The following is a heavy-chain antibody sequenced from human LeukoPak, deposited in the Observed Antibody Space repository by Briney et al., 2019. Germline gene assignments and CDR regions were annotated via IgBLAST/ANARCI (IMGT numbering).Heavy chain of an antibody. CDR2: INPSGGST. J-gene: IGHJ3*02. Sequence: ASVKVSCKASGYTFTSYYMHWVRQAPGQGLEWMGIINPSGGSTSYAQKFQGRVTMTRDTSTSTVYMELSSLRSEDMAVYYCARVGSVCSSTSCYAFDIWGQGTMVTVSS. CDR1: GYTFTSYY. CDR3: ARVGSVCSSTSCYAFDI. V-gene: IGHV1-46*03. D-gene: IGHD2-2*01.